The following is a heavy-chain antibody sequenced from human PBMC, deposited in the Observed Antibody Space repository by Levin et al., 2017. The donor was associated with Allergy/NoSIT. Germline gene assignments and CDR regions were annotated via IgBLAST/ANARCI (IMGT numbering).Heavy chain of an antibody. CDR1: GGSISSSSYY. J-gene: IGHJ4*02. CDR3: ARVPSGSYYIFDY. Sequence: SETLSLTCTVSGGSISSSSYYWGWIRQPPGTGLEWIGSIYYSGSTYYNPSLKSRVTISVDTSKNQFSLKLSSVTAADTAVYYCARVPSGSYYIFDYWGQGTLVTVSS. V-gene: IGHV4-39*01. D-gene: IGHD1-26*01. CDR2: IYYSGST.